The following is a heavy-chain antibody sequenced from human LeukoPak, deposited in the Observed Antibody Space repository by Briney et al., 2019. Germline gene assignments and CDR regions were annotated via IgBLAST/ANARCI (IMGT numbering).Heavy chain of an antibody. D-gene: IGHD6-6*01. CDR3: ARLTRLSTSPDRYYLDY. CDR2: IYTSGGT. J-gene: IGHJ4*02. V-gene: IGHV4-4*09. Sequence: SETLSLTCTVSGDSISSYYWSWIRQPPGKGLEWIGYIYTSGGTNYIPSLKGRVTISIDTSKNQFSLKLSSVTAADSAVYYCARLTRLSTSPDRYYLDYWGQSTLVTVSS. CDR1: GDSISSYY.